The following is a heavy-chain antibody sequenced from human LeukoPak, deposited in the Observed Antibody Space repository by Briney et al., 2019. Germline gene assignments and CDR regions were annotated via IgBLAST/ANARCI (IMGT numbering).Heavy chain of an antibody. CDR3: AREGDGYDYDH. J-gene: IGHJ4*02. Sequence: GGSLRLSCAASGFTFSSYWMHWVRQAPGKGLVWVSRMNSDGSSTSYADSVKGRFTISRDNAKNTLYLQMNSLRAEDTAVYYCAREGDGYDYDHGGQGTLVTVSS. CDR2: MNSDGSST. CDR1: GFTFSSYW. V-gene: IGHV3-74*01. D-gene: IGHD5-12*01.